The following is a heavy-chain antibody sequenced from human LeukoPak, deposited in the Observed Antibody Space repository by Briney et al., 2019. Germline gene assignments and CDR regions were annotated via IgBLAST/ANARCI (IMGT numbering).Heavy chain of an antibody. J-gene: IGHJ4*02. D-gene: IGHD6-6*01. CDR1: GFTFSDHY. V-gene: IGHV3-72*01. CDR3: ARVPSEYSSPGPFDY. CDR2: TRNKPKSYTT. Sequence: GGSLRLSCAASGFTFSDHYMDWVRQAPGKGLEWVGRTRNKPKSYTTEYAASVKGRFTISRDDSKNSLYLQMNSLRAEDTAVYYCARVPSEYSSPGPFDYWGQGTLVTVSS.